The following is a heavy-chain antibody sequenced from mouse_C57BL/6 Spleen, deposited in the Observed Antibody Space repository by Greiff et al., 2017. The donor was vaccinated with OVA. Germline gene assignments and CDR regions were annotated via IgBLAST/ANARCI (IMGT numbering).Heavy chain of an antibody. J-gene: IGHJ3*01. Sequence: QVQLKESGAELVRPGASVKLSCKASGYTLTSYGISWVKQRPGQGLEWIGEIHPRSGNTYYNEKFKGKATLTADKSSSTAYMELRSLTSEDSAVYFCAGYDDYGGGSWLAYWGQGTLVTVSA. CDR1: GYTLTSYG. CDR3: AGYDDYGGGSWLAY. V-gene: IGHV1-81*01. D-gene: IGHD2-4*01. CDR2: IHPRSGNT.